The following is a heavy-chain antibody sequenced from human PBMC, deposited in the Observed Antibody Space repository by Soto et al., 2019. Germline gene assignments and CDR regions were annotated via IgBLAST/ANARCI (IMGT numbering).Heavy chain of an antibody. V-gene: IGHV3-73*01. J-gene: IGHJ6*03. CDR2: IRSKANSYAT. Sequence: GGSLRLSCAASGFTFSGSAMHWVRQASGKGLEWVGRIRSKANSYATAYAASVKGRFTISRDDSKNTAYLQMNSLKTEDTAVYYCTRLGEMVYAIKYYYYMDVWGKGTTVTVSS. CDR3: TRLGEMVYAIKYYYYMDV. D-gene: IGHD2-8*01. CDR1: GFTFSGSA.